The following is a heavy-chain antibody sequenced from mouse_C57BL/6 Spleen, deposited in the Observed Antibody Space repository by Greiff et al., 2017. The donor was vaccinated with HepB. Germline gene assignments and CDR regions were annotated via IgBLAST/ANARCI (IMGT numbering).Heavy chain of an antibody. V-gene: IGHV1-50*01. CDR2: IDPSDSYT. D-gene: IGHD2-5*01. Sequence: QVQLQQPGAELVKPGASVKLSCKASGYTFTSYWMQGVKQRPGQGLEWIGEIDPSDSYTNYNQKFKGKATLTVDTSSSTAYMQLSSLTSEDSAVYYCARGYSNFFDYWGQGTTLTVSS. CDR3: ARGYSNFFDY. CDR1: GYTFTSYW. J-gene: IGHJ2*01.